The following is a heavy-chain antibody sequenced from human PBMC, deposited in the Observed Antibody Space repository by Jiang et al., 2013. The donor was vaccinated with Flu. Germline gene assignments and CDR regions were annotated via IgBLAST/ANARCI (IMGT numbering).Heavy chain of an antibody. CDR1: GGSISSYY. CDR3: ARESYGDYHLDY. D-gene: IGHD4-17*01. Sequence: GPGLVKPSETLSLTCTVSGGSISSYYWIWIRQPAEKGLEWIGRIYSSGSTNYNPSLKSRVTMSVDMFKSHFSLELSSVTAADTAVYYCARESYGDYHLDYWGQGTLVTVSS. V-gene: IGHV4-4*07. CDR2: IYSSGST. J-gene: IGHJ4*02.